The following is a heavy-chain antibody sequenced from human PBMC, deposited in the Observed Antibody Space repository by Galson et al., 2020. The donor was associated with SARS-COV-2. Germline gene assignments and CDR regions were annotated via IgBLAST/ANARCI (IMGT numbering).Heavy chain of an antibody. Sequence: GESLKISCAASGFTVSSNYMSWVRQAPGKGMEWVSVIHSGGSTYYADSVKGRFTISRDNSKNTLYLQMNSLRAEDTAVYYCASPYYYDSSGYHEYYYYYYMDVWGKGTTVTVSS. CDR1: GFTVSSNY. CDR3: ASPYYYDSSGYHEYYYYYYMDV. CDR2: IHSGGST. J-gene: IGHJ6*03. V-gene: IGHV3-53*01. D-gene: IGHD3-22*01.